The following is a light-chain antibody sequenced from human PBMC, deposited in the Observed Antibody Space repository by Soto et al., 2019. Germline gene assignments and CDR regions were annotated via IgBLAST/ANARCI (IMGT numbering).Light chain of an antibody. Sequence: EIVLTQSPGTLSLSPGERATLSCRASQSVSSSYLAWYQQKPGQAPRLLIYGASSRATGIPDRFSGSGSGTDFTLTISRLEPEDFATYYCQQTYSTWTFGQGTKVDIK. J-gene: IGKJ1*01. CDR3: QQTYSTWT. CDR1: QSVSSSY. CDR2: GAS. V-gene: IGKV3-20*01.